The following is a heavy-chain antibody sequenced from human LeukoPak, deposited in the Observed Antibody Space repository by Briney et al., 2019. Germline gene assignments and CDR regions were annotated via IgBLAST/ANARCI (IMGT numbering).Heavy chain of an antibody. CDR2: IRSTANGYAT. Sequence: GGSLRLSCAASGFTFSGSALHWVRQASGKGLEWVGRIRSTANGYATAYAALVKGRFTISRDNSRNTLYLQMNTLRAEDTAVYFCAKSPVSSCRGSFCYPFDYWGQGNLVTVSS. V-gene: IGHV3-73*01. CDR1: GFTFSGSA. J-gene: IGHJ4*02. CDR3: AKSPVSSCRGSFCYPFDY. D-gene: IGHD2-15*01.